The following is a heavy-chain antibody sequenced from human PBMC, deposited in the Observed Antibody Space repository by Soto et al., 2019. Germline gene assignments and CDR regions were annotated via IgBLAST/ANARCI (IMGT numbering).Heavy chain of an antibody. CDR1: GSSISSYY. J-gene: IGHJ6*02. V-gene: IGHV4-59*01. Sequence: SETLSLTCTVCGSSISSYYWSWIRQPPGKGLEWIGYIYYSGSTNYNPSLKSRVTISVHTSKNQFSLKLSSVTAADTAVYYCASQRDGYNYAHYYYYGMDVWGQGTTVTVSS. D-gene: IGHD5-12*01. CDR3: ASQRDGYNYAHYYYYGMDV. CDR2: IYYSGST.